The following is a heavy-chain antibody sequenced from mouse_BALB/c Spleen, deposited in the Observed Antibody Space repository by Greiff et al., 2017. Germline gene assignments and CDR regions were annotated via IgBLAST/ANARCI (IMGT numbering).Heavy chain of an antibody. J-gene: IGHJ4*01. CDR1: GFTFSDYY. D-gene: IGHD2-10*02. V-gene: IGHV5-4*02. CDR2: ISDGGSYT. CDR3: ARNQYGNYDDAMDY. Sequence: EVQGVESGGGLVKPGGSLKLSCAASGFTFSDYYMYWVRQTPEKRLEWVATISDGGSYTYYPDSVKGRFTISRDNAKNNLYLQMSSLKSEDTAMYYCARNQYGNYDDAMDYWGQGTSVTVSS.